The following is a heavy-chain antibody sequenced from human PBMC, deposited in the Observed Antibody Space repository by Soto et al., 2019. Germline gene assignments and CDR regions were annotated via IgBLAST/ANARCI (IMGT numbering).Heavy chain of an antibody. Sequence: ASVKVSCKASGYTFTGHYMHWVRQAPGQGLEWMGWINPNSGGTNYAQKFQGRVTMTRDTSISTAYMELSRLRSDDTAVYYCARDQDVVVVAATGPFGYYYYGMDVWGQGTTVTVSS. V-gene: IGHV1-2*02. CDR2: INPNSGGT. D-gene: IGHD2-15*01. CDR1: GYTFTGHY. CDR3: ARDQDVVVVAATGPFGYYYYGMDV. J-gene: IGHJ6*02.